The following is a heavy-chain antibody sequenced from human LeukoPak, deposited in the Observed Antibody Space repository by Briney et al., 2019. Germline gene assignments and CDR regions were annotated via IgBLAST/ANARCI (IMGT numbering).Heavy chain of an antibody. CDR1: GGSFSGYY. V-gene: IGHV4-34*01. CDR2: INYSGST. J-gene: IGHJ4*02. Sequence: SETLSLTCAVYGGSFSGYYWSWIRQPPGKGREWIGEINYSGSTNYNPSLKSRVTISVDASKNQFSLKLSSVTAADTAVYYCARGSGYSYGLTDYWGQGTLVTVSS. CDR3: ARGSGYSYGLTDY. D-gene: IGHD5-18*01.